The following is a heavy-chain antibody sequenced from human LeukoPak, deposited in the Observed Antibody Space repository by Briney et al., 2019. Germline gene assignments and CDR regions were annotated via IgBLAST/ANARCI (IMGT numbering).Heavy chain of an antibody. D-gene: IGHD4-17*01. CDR2: MNPNSGNT. Sequence: ASVKASCKASGYTFTSYDINWVRQATGQGLEWMGWMNPNSGNTGYAQKFQGRVTMTRNTSISTAYMELSSLRSEDTAVYYCARGTTVTTEYYYGMDVWGQGTTVTVSS. J-gene: IGHJ6*02. CDR3: ARGTTVTTEYYYGMDV. CDR1: GYTFTSYD. V-gene: IGHV1-8*01.